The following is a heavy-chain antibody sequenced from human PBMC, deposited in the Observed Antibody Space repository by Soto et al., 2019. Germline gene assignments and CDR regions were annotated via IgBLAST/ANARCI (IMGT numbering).Heavy chain of an antibody. V-gene: IGHV1-58*01. CDR1: GFTFTNSA. D-gene: IGHD5-18*01. CDR2: IVVGSGNT. Sequence: SVKVSCKASGFTFTNSAVQWVRQARGQRLEWIGWIVVGSGNTNYAQKFQERVTITRDMSTSTVYMELSSLRSEDTAVYYCVTYTPMVMRGGYYYGMDVWGQ. J-gene: IGHJ6*02. CDR3: VTYTPMVMRGGYYYGMDV.